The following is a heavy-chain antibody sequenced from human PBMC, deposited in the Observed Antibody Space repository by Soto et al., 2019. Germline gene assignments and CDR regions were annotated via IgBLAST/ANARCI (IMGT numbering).Heavy chain of an antibody. V-gene: IGHV5-51*01. Sequence: GESLKISCKGSGYNFAGYWIAWVREMPGKGLELMGIIYPSDSDTRYRPSFQGQVTISADKSISSAYLQWSSLRASDTAMYYCARGGVSTRTFDYWGQGTPVTVSS. J-gene: IGHJ4*02. CDR2: IYPSDSDT. D-gene: IGHD3-3*01. CDR3: ARGGVSTRTFDY. CDR1: GYNFAGYW.